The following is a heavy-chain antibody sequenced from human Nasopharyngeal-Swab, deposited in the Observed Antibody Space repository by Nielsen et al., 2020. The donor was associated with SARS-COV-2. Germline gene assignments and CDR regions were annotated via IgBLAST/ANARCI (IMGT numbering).Heavy chain of an antibody. Sequence: GGSLRLSCAASGFTFSSYAMNWVRQAPGKGLEWVSGISGGGDNTYCADSVKGRFTVSRDNSKNTLYLQMNSLRAEDTAVYYCARDWGGDFWSGYYKGMDVWGQGTTVTVSS. D-gene: IGHD3-3*01. CDR1: GFTFSSYA. CDR2: ISGGGDNT. J-gene: IGHJ6*02. CDR3: ARDWGGDFWSGYYKGMDV. V-gene: IGHV3-23*01.